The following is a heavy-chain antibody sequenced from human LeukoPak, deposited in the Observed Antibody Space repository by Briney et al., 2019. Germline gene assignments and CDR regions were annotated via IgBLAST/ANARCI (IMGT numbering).Heavy chain of an antibody. J-gene: IGHJ3*02. Sequence: KPSETLSLTCTVSGGSISSSSYYRGWIRQPPGTGLEWIGSIYYSGSTYYNPSLKSRVTISVDTSKNQFSLKLSSVAAADTAVYYCARGYTYDILTGYTLANSDAFDIWGQGTMVTVSS. CDR3: ARGYTYDILTGYTLANSDAFDI. D-gene: IGHD3-9*01. CDR1: GGSISSSSYY. V-gene: IGHV4-39*07. CDR2: IYYSGST.